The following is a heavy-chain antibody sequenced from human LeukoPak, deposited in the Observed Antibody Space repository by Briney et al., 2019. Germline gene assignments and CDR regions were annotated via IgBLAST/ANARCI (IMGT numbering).Heavy chain of an antibody. Sequence: GASVKVSCKASGYTFTAFYMHWVRQAPGQGLEWKGRINPNSGGTKYAQKFQGRVTMTTDTSINTAYLELSRLRSDDTAVYYCAGGYSSSWLDYWGQGTLVTVSS. D-gene: IGHD6-13*01. J-gene: IGHJ4*02. CDR3: AGGYSSSWLDY. CDR2: INPNSGGT. CDR1: GYTFTAFY. V-gene: IGHV1-2*06.